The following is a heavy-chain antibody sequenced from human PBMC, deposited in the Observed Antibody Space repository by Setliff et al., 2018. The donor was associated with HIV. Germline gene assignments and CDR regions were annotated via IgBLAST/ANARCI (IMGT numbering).Heavy chain of an antibody. Sequence: TLSLTCTVSGGSISSSSYYWGWIRQPPGKGLEWIGSIYYSGSTYYNPSLKSRVTISVDTSKNQFSLKLSSVTAADTAVYYCARRRGAAGYNWFDPWGQGTLVTVSS. J-gene: IGHJ5*02. V-gene: IGHV4-39*01. CDR2: IYYSGST. CDR3: ARRRGAAGYNWFDP. D-gene: IGHD6-19*01. CDR1: GGSISSSSYY.